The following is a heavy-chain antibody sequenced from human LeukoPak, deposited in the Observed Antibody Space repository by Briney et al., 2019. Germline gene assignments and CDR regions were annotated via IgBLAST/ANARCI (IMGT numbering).Heavy chain of an antibody. Sequence: SVKVSCKASGGTFSSYAISWVRQAPGQGLEWMGGIIPIFGTANYAQKFQGRVTITADESTSTAYMELSSLRSEDTAAYYCARDGGRDGYKQFDYWGQGTLVTVSS. J-gene: IGHJ4*02. D-gene: IGHD5-24*01. V-gene: IGHV1-69*01. CDR3: ARDGGRDGYKQFDY. CDR2: IIPIFGTA. CDR1: GGTFSSYA.